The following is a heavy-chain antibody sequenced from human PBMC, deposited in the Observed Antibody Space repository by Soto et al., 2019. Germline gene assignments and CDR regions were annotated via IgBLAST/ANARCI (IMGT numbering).Heavy chain of an antibody. D-gene: IGHD3-22*01. CDR2: IIPIFGTA. CDR3: AGIVQPRYSYGMDV. V-gene: IGHV1-69*12. J-gene: IGHJ6*02. CDR1: GGTFSSYA. Sequence: QVQLVQSGAEVKKPGSSVKVSCKASGGTFSSYAISWVRQAPGQGLEWMGGIIPIFGTANYAQKFQGRVTITAEASTSTAYMERSSLRSEDTAGYYCAGIVQPRYSYGMDVWGQGTTVTVSS.